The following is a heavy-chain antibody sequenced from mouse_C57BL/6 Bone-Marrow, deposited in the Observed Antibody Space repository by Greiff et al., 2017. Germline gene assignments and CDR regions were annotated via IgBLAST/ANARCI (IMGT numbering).Heavy chain of an antibody. D-gene: IGHD1-1*01. CDR1: GFNIKDDY. CDR3: TPVDDSYYEWYFDD. V-gene: IGHV14-4*01. J-gene: IGHJ1*03. CDR2: IDPENGDT. Sequence: EVQLQQSGAELVRPGASVKLSCTASGFNIKDDYMHWVKQRPEQGLEWIGWIDPENGDTEYASKFQGKATITADTSSNTAYLQLSSLTSEDTAVYYCTPVDDSYYEWYFDDWGTGTTVTVSS.